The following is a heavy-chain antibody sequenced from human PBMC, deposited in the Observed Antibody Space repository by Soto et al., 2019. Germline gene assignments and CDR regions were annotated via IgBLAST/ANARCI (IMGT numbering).Heavy chain of an antibody. D-gene: IGHD2-8*01. CDR2: VSIGGST. CDR1: GFTFSSYA. Sequence: GGSLRLSCAASGFTFSSYAMGWVRQGPGKGLEWVAVVSIGGSTHYADSVRGRFTISRDNSKNTLSLQMNSLTAEDTAVYYCAKESTPHVGYCFNGVCYNDYWGQGTLVTVSS. CDR3: AKESTPHVGYCFNGVCYNDY. J-gene: IGHJ4*02. V-gene: IGHV3-23*01.